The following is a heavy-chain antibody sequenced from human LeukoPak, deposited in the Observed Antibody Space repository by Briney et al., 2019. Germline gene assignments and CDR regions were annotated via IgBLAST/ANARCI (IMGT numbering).Heavy chain of an antibody. CDR2: IYHSGST. D-gene: IGHD6-19*01. CDR1: GYSISSGYY. CDR3: ARGRVKQWLVRRYYYYYMDV. J-gene: IGHJ6*03. V-gene: IGHV4-38-2*02. Sequence: SETLSLTCTVSGYSISSGYYWGWIRQPPGKGLEWIGSIYHSGSTYYNPSLKSRVTISVDTSKNQFSLKLSSVTAADTAVYYCARGRVKQWLVRRYYYYYMDVWGKGTTVTVSS.